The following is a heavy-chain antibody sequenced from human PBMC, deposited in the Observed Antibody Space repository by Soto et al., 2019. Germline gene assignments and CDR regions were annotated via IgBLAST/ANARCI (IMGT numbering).Heavy chain of an antibody. J-gene: IGHJ4*02. CDR2: ILHTGGT. D-gene: IGHD3-10*01. V-gene: IGHV4-30-2*01. CDR1: GGSISGGGFS. Sequence: KSSETLSLTCAGSGGSISGGGFSWSWIRQPPGKGLEWIGYILHTGGTQYDPSLKSRVSMSVDKSKNQFSLHLTSVTAADTAVYYCARLQFGEGFDYWGQGTLVTVSS. CDR3: ARLQFGEGFDY.